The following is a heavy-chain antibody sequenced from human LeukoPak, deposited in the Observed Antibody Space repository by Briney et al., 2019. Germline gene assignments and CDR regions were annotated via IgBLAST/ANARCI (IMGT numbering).Heavy chain of an antibody. J-gene: IGHJ4*02. D-gene: IGHD4-11*01. Sequence: PSETLSLTCTVSGGSISSYYWSWIRQPPGKGLEWIGYIYYSGSTNYNPSLKSRVTISVDTSKNQFSLKLSSVTAADTAVYYCARDRVRGNSNPYFDYWGQGTLVTVSS. CDR2: IYYSGST. CDR1: GGSISSYY. CDR3: ARDRVRGNSNPYFDY. V-gene: IGHV4-59*01.